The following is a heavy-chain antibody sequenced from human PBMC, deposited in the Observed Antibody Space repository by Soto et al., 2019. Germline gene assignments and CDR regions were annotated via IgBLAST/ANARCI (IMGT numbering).Heavy chain of an antibody. CDR2: ISSSSSTI. CDR1: GFTFSSYS. Sequence: GGSLRLSCAASGFTFSSYSRNWVRQAPGKGLEWVSYISSSSSTIYYADSVKGRFTISRDNAKNSLYLQMNSLRAEDTAVYYCARDRGVVVVPAAVDYWGQGTLVTVSS. J-gene: IGHJ4*02. D-gene: IGHD2-2*01. V-gene: IGHV3-48*01. CDR3: ARDRGVVVVPAAVDY.